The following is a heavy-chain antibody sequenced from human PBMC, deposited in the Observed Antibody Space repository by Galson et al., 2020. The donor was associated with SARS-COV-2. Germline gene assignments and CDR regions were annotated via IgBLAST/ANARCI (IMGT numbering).Heavy chain of an antibody. CDR2: IFYSGNT. V-gene: IGHV4-34*12. Sequence: SETLSLTCAVYGGSFSGYYWSWIRQPPGKGLEWIGYIFYSGNTYYNPSLKSRVTMSVDTSKNQFSLNLSSVTAADTAVYYCARSGALTMVAQGPDWYCELGGRGSLV. D-gene: IGHD4-17*01. CDR3: ARSGALTMVAQGPDWYCEL. CDR1: GGSFSGYY. J-gene: IGHJ2*01.